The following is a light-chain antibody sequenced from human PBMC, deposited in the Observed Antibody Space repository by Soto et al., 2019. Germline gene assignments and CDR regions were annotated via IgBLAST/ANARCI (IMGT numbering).Light chain of an antibody. CDR1: QNIGSW. Sequence: DFQMTQSPSTLSASVGDRVTITCRASQNIGSWLAWYQQKPGKAPKLLIYKASSLQSGVPSTSSGSGSGTEFTLTISSLQPDDFATYYCQQYSSYWTFGQGTKVEIK. CDR2: KAS. J-gene: IGKJ1*01. V-gene: IGKV1-5*03. CDR3: QQYSSYWT.